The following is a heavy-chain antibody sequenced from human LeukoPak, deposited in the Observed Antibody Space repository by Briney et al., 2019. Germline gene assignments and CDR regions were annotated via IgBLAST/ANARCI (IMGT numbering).Heavy chain of an antibody. CDR3: ARGCIAAAGRLLDY. D-gene: IGHD6-13*01. Sequence: GGSLRLYCAASGFTFSSYSMNWVRQAPGKGLEWVSYISSSSSTIYYADSVKGRFTISRDNAKNSLYLRMNSLRAEDTAVYYCARGCIAAAGRLLDYWGQGTLVTVSS. CDR2: ISSSSSTI. V-gene: IGHV3-48*01. CDR1: GFTFSSYS. J-gene: IGHJ4*02.